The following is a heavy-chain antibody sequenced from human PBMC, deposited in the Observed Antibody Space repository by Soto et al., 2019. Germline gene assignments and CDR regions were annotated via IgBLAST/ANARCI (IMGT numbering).Heavy chain of an antibody. CDR2: TYYRSKWYY. CDR1: GDSVSSNSAG. V-gene: IGHV6-1*01. Sequence: QVQLQQSGPGLVKPSQTLSLTCAITGDSVSSNSAGWSWVRQSPSRGLEWLGRTYYRSKWYYEYAVSVRGRITINPDTSKNQYSLQLNSVTPEDTAVYYCVRDVGGSGWFAPWGQGTLVTVSS. J-gene: IGHJ5*02. CDR3: VRDVGGSGWFAP.